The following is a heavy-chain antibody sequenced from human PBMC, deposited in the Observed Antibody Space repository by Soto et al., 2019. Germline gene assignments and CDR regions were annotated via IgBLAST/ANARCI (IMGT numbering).Heavy chain of an antibody. CDR1: GDTFSTYS. CDR2: IIAMFGDA. J-gene: IGHJ5*02. V-gene: IGHV1-69*01. CDR3: AREVQGNGSRHQAWFDP. Sequence: QVQLVQSGAEVKKPGSSVKVSCKASGDTFSTYSISWVRQAPGQGLEWMGGIIAMFGDAVYGQKFQGRVTITADDPTSTGYMVVGSLRSEDTAVYYCAREVQGNGSRHQAWFDPWCQGSLVTVSS. D-gene: IGHD3-10*01.